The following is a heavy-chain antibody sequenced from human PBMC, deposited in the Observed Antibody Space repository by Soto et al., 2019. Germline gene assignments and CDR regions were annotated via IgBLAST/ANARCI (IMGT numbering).Heavy chain of an antibody. CDR1: GFTFSMYA. D-gene: IGHD3-22*01. J-gene: IGHJ4*02. CDR3: ARDYYKYYDSSGYYRSPAY. Sequence: PGGSLRLSCAVSGFTFSMYAMSWVRQAPGKGLEWVALISYDGSDKDYADSVKGRFTISRDNSRNTLFLQMNSLRAEDTAVYYCARDYYKYYDSSGYYRSPAYWGQGTLVTVSS. CDR2: ISYDGSDK. V-gene: IGHV3-30-3*01.